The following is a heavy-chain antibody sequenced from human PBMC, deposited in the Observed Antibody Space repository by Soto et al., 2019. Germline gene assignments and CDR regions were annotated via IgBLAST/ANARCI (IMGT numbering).Heavy chain of an antibody. CDR2: IIPSFGKT. CDR3: AREGYDSSGYPLGY. J-gene: IGHJ4*02. Sequence: SVKVSCKASGGTFSSYAISWVRQAPGQGLEWMGWIIPSFGKTNYSQKFQGRVTITRDTSATTAYMELSSLRSEDTAVYYCAREGYDSSGYPLGYWGQGTLVTVSS. CDR1: GGTFSSYA. V-gene: IGHV1-69*05. D-gene: IGHD3-22*01.